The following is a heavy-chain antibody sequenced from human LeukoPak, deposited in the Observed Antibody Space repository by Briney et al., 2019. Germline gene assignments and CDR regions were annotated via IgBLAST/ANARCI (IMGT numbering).Heavy chain of an antibody. CDR1: GGSISSYY. Sequence: SETLSLTCTVSGGSISSYYWSWIRQPPGKGLEWIGYIYYSGSTNYNPSLKSQVTISVDTSKNQFSLKLSSVTAADTAVYYCARVLQGDFWSGLYYYYYMDVWGKGTTVTVSS. V-gene: IGHV4-59*01. D-gene: IGHD3-3*01. CDR3: ARVLQGDFWSGLYYYYYMDV. J-gene: IGHJ6*03. CDR2: IYYSGST.